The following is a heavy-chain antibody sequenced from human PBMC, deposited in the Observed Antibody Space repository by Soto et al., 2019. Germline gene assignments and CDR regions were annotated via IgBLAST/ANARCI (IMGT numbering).Heavy chain of an antibody. CDR3: AIGYCSGGSCYSGAQIEYYGMDX. J-gene: IGHJ6*02. Sequence: VSMKVSCNASGYTFTGYYMHWVRQAPGQGLEWMGFINPDSGGTNYAHKFQGSVTMTRDTSISTAYMELSRLRSYDTAVYYCAIGYCSGGSCYSGAQIEYYGMDXWGQGTTVTV. CDR2: INPDSGGT. D-gene: IGHD2-15*01. V-gene: IGHV1-2*07. CDR1: GYTFTGYY.